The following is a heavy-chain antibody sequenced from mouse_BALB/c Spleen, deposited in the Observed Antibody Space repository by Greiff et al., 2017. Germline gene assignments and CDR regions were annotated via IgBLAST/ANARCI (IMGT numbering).Heavy chain of an antibody. CDR1: CYAFTSYN. Sequence: VQLQQSGPELVKPGASVKVSCKASCYAFTSYNMYWVKQSHGKSLEWIGYIDPYNGGTSYNQKFKGKATLTVDKSSSTAYMHLNSLTSEDSAVYYCASWDGYYGDYAMDYWGQGTSVTVSS. V-gene: IGHV1S135*01. D-gene: IGHD2-3*01. CDR3: ASWDGYYGDYAMDY. J-gene: IGHJ4*01. CDR2: IDPYNGGT.